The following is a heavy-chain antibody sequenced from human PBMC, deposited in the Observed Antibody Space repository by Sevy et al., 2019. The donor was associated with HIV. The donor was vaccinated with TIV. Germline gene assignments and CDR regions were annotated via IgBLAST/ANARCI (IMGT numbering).Heavy chain of an antibody. J-gene: IGHJ4*01. V-gene: IGHV3-48*01. CDR2: ISSSSDCSRTL. CDR3: ARPDLSGWYIDF. CDR1: GFTFSSYS. Sequence: GGSLRLSCVASGFTFSSYSMNWVRQAPGKGLEWVSYISSSSDCSRTLYYAESVKGRFSISRDNAKSTVHLQMNNLRVEDTAVYYCARPDLSGWYIDFWGHGTLVTVSS. D-gene: IGHD6-13*01.